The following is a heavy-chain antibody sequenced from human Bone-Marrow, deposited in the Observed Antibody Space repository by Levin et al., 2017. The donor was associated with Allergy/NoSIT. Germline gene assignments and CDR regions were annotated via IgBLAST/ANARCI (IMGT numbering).Heavy chain of an antibody. V-gene: IGHV3-23*01. J-gene: IGHJ4*02. CDR1: GFTFSSYA. CDR3: AKGSGVVAATFDY. D-gene: IGHD2-15*01. CDR2: ISGSGGST. Sequence: GESLKISCAASGFTFSSYAMSWVRQAPGKGLEWVSAISGSGGSTYYADSVKGRFTISRDNSKNTLYLQMNSLRAEDTAVYYCAKGSGVVAATFDYWGQGTLVTVSS.